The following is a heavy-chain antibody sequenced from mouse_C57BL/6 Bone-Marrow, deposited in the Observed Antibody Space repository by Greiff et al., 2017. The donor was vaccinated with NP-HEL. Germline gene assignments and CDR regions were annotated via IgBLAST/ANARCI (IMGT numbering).Heavy chain of an antibody. CDR2: ISDGGSYT. D-gene: IGHD1-1*01. V-gene: IGHV5-4*01. CDR1: GFTFSSYA. J-gene: IGHJ2*01. Sequence: EVQLVESGGGLVKPGGSLKLSCAASGFTFSSYAMSWVRQTPEKRLEWVATISDGGSYTYYPANVKGRFTISRDNAKNNLYLQLSHLKSEDTAMYYCASINYCGSSDYWGQGTTLTVSS. CDR3: ASINYCGSSDY.